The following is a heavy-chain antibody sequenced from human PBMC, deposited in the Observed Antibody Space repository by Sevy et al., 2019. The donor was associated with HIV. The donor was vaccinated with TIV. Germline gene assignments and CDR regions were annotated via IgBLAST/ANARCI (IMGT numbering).Heavy chain of an antibody. Sequence: GGSLRLSCAASGFTFSNYAMSWVRQTPGKGLEWVANIKEDGSEKYYVDSVKGRFTISKDNAKNSLYLQMNSLRVEDTAVYYCARESIAAGVEAFDVWGQGTMVTVSS. CDR1: GFTFSNYA. CDR2: IKEDGSEK. J-gene: IGHJ3*01. CDR3: ARESIAAGVEAFDV. V-gene: IGHV3-7*03. D-gene: IGHD6-25*01.